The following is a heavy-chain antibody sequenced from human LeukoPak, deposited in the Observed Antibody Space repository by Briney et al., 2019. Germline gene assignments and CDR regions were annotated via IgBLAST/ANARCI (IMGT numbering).Heavy chain of an antibody. CDR1: GFTFSSYE. J-gene: IGHJ4*02. V-gene: IGHV3-48*03. Sequence: PGGSLRLSCAASGFTFSSYEMNWVRQAPGKGLEWVSYISSSGSTIYYADSVKGRFTISRDNAKNSLYLQMNSLRAEDTAVYYCARDLMITFGGVTYDSSGYYDYWGQGTLVTVSS. CDR2: ISSSGSTI. CDR3: ARDLMITFGGVTYDSSGYYDY. D-gene: IGHD3-16*01.